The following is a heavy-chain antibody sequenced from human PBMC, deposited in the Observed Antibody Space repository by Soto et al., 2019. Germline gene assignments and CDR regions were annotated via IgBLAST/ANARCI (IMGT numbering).Heavy chain of an antibody. D-gene: IGHD6-19*01. J-gene: IGHJ4*02. Sequence: VQLVESGGGVVQPGRSLRLSCAASGFTFSDYAMHWVRQAPGKGLEWVAVVSHDGRNTHYADSVKGRFTISRDSSTNTVSLEMTSPRAEDTAVYYWAKGGRQWLVTSDFNYWGQGALVTVSS. V-gene: IGHV3-30*18. CDR2: VSHDGRNT. CDR3: AKGGRQWLVTSDFNY. CDR1: GFTFSDYA.